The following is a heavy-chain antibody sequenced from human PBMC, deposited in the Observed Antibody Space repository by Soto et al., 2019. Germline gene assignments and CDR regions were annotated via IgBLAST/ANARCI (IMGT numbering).Heavy chain of an antibody. CDR3: ARCKWFGELDPDYYYGMDV. D-gene: IGHD3-10*01. CDR2: IYYSGST. CDR1: GGSVSSGSYY. J-gene: IGHJ6*02. V-gene: IGHV4-61*01. Sequence: TSETLSLTCTVSGGSVSSGSYYWSWIRQPPGKGLEWIGYIYYSGSTNYNPSLKSRVTISVDTSKNQFSLKLSSVTAADTAVYYCARCKWFGELDPDYYYGMDVWGQGTTVTVSS.